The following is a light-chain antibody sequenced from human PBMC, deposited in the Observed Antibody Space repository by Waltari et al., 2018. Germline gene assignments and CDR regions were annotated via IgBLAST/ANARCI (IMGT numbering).Light chain of an antibody. CDR3: QQYESLSYT. J-gene: IGKJ2*01. CDR2: KSS. V-gene: IGKV1-5*03. Sequence: DIQMTQSPSTLSASVGDRVTIPCRANQGLNDYLAWYQQKPGKAPRRLIYKSSNSLSGVPSRFSGSGSGTEFTLTISNLQPDDFATYYCQQYESLSYTFGQGTKLEI. CDR1: QGLNDY.